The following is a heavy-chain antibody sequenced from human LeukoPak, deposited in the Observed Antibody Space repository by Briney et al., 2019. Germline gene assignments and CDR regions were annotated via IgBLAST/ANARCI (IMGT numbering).Heavy chain of an antibody. D-gene: IGHD3-22*01. J-gene: IGHJ4*02. CDR2: INHSGST. CDR3: ASLRVAYYYDSSAIDY. V-gene: IGHV4-34*01. CDR1: GFTFSSYE. Sequence: PGGSLRLSCAASGFTFSSYEMNWIRQPPGKGLEWIGEINHSGSTNYNPSLKSRVTISVDTSKNQFSLKLSSVTAADTAVYYCASLRVAYYYDSSAIDYWGQGTLVTVSS.